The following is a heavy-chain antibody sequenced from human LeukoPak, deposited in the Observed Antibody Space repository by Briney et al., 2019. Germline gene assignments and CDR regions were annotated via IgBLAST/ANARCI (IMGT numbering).Heavy chain of an antibody. V-gene: IGHV3-30*02. D-gene: IGHD2-15*01. CDR1: GLIFSAFG. Sequence: PGGSLRLSCIASGLIFSAFGLHWVRQAPGKGLEWMAIISYDGSKKYYADSLKGRFTISRDNSQNTMYLQMNSLRAEDTAVYYCAKATCSGANCFSNSRDAFDMWGQGTMVTVSS. J-gene: IGHJ3*02. CDR2: ISYDGSKK. CDR3: AKATCSGANCFSNSRDAFDM.